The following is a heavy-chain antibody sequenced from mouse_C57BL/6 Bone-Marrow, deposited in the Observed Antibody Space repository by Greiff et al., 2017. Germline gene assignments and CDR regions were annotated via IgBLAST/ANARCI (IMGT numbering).Heavy chain of an antibody. CDR2: IRNKANGYTT. D-gene: IGHD4-1*01. CDR3: ARSQLTGYAMDY. V-gene: IGHV7-3*01. J-gene: IGHJ4*01. CDR1: GFTFTDYY. Sequence: EVTLVESGGGLVQPGGSLSLSCAASGFTFTDYYMSWVRLPPGKALEWLGFIRNKANGYTTEYSASVKGRFTISRDNSQSILYLQMNALRAEDSATYYCARSQLTGYAMDYWCQGTSVTVSS.